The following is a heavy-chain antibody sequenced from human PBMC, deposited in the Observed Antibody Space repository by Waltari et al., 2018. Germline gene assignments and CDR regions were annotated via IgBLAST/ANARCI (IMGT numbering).Heavy chain of an antibody. CDR2: ISHSGRT. D-gene: IGHD3-16*01. V-gene: IGHV4-34*02. J-gene: IGHJ4*02. CDR3: ARGGSTPMIIAY. Sequence: QVRLEQWGAGLLKPSETLSLTCAVYGGSLNNRYWSWIRQSPGKGLEWPGEISHSGRTHYNPSLKSRVIISVDTSKSQFSLILTSVNAADTAVYYCARGGSTPMIIAYWGQGTQVTVSS. CDR1: GGSLNNRY.